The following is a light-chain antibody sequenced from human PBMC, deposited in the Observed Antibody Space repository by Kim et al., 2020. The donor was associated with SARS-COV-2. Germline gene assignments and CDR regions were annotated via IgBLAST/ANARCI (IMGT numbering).Light chain of an antibody. Sequence: LSPGERASLSCRASQSVSSYLAWYQQKPGQAPRLLIYDASNRATGIPARFSGSGSGTDFTLTISSLEPEDFAVYYCQQRSNWPGTFGQGTKVDIK. CDR1: QSVSSY. CDR3: QQRSNWPGT. J-gene: IGKJ1*01. V-gene: IGKV3-11*01. CDR2: DAS.